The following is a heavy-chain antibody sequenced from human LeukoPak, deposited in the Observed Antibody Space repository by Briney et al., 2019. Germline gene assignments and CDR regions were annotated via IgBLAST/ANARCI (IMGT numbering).Heavy chain of an antibody. D-gene: IGHD5-18*01. V-gene: IGHV4-34*01. Sequence: PSETLSLTCTVSGGSISSYYWSWIRQPPAKGLEWIGEINHSGSTNYNPSLKSRVTISVDTSKNQFSLKLSSVTAADTAVYYCARGYPFYSYGFVTPSPAYYFDYWGQGTLVTVSS. CDR2: INHSGST. J-gene: IGHJ4*02. CDR3: ARGYPFYSYGFVTPSPAYYFDY. CDR1: GGSISSYY.